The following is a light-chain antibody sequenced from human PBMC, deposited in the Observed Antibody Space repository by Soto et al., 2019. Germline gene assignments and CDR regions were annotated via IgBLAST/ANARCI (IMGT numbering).Light chain of an antibody. CDR1: SSDVGGYNY. J-gene: IGLJ1*01. V-gene: IGLV2-14*01. CDR3: SSYTGSSTLYV. CDR2: DVS. Sequence: QSVLTQPASVSGSPGQSITISCTGTSSDVGGYNYVSWYQQHPGKAPKLMIYDVSNRPSGVSNRFSGSKSGNTASLTISGLQAEDEADYYCSSYTGSSTLYVFGTGNKVTVL.